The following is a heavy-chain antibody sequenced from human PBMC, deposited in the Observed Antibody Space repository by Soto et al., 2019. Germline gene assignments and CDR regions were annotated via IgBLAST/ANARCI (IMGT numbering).Heavy chain of an antibody. CDR2: MNPNSGNT. V-gene: IGHV1-8*01. J-gene: IGHJ6*02. CDR3: AGEYSSSSNYYYGLDV. D-gene: IGHD6-6*01. Sequence: VNGSCKAAGYAFSSYDIGWGRQATEQGLEWMGWMNPNSGNTGYAQKFQGRVTMTRNTSISTAYMELSSLRSEDTAVYYCAGEYSSSSNYYYGLDVWGQGPTVTVSS. CDR1: GYAFSSYD.